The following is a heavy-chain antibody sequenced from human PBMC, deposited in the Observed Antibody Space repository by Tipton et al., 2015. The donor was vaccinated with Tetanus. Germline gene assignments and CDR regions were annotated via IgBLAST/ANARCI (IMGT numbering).Heavy chain of an antibody. CDR2: VYSSGST. Sequence: TLSLTCTVSGGSISPSYWSWIRQPPGKELAWIGNVYSSGSTYYNPSLKGRVTISVDTSTTQFSLRLNSVTAADTAIYYCARDHRLSASYAGWFDAWGQGTLVTVSS. V-gene: IGHV4-59*01. D-gene: IGHD1-26*01. CDR1: GGSISPSY. J-gene: IGHJ5*02. CDR3: ARDHRLSASYAGWFDA.